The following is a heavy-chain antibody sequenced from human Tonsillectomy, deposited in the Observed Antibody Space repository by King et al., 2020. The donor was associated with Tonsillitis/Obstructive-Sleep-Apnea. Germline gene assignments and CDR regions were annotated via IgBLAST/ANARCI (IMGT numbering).Heavy chain of an antibody. CDR3: ARDRSSGLYDAFDI. CDR2: ISYDGSNK. V-gene: IGHV3-30*04. J-gene: IGHJ3*02. CDR1: GFTFSSYA. D-gene: IGHD6-19*01. Sequence: VQLVESGGGVVQPGRSLRLSCAASGFTFSSYAMHWVRQAPGKGLEWVAVISYDGSNKYYADSVKGRFTISRDNSKNTLYLQMNSLRAEDTAVYYCARDRSSGLYDAFDIWGQGTMVTVSS.